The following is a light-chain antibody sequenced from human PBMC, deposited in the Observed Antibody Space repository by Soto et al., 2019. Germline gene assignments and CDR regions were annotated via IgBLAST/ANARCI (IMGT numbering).Light chain of an antibody. Sequence: QSALAQPPSASGSPGQSVTISCTGTRSDIGAYEYVSWYQQHPGKAPKLLIYEVNKRPSGVPDRFSGSKSGNTASLIISGLQAEDEADYYCCSHAGNHVVFGGGTKLTVL. CDR2: EVN. J-gene: IGLJ2*01. CDR3: CSHAGNHVV. CDR1: RSDIGAYEY. V-gene: IGLV2-8*01.